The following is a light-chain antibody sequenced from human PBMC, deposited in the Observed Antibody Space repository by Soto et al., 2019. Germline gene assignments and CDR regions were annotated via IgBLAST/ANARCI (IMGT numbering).Light chain of an antibody. Sequence: QSALTQPASVSGSRGQSITISCTGISSDVAGYNYVSWYQQHPGKAPKLMIYEVSNRPSGVSNRFSGSKSGNTASQTISGLQADDEADYYCSSYTSSSTYVFGTGTKLTVL. CDR1: SSDVAGYNY. CDR3: SSYTSSSTYV. V-gene: IGLV2-14*01. CDR2: EVS. J-gene: IGLJ1*01.